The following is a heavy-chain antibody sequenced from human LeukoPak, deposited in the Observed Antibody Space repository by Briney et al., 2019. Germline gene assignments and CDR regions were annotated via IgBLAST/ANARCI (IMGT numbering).Heavy chain of an antibody. D-gene: IGHD3-22*01. CDR2: ISASNGNT. Sequence: GASVKVSCKASGYTFTSYGISWVRQAPGQGLEWMGWISASNGNTNYAQKLQGRVTMTTDTSTSTAYMELRSLRSDDTAVYYCARSLPQYYYDSSGYWGYFDLWGRGTLVTVSS. V-gene: IGHV1-18*01. J-gene: IGHJ2*01. CDR3: ARSLPQYYYDSSGYWGYFDL. CDR1: GYTFTSYG.